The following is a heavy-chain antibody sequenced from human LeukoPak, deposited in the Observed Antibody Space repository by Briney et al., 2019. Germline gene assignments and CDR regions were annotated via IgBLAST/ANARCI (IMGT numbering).Heavy chain of an antibody. Sequence: SETLSLTCTVSGGSISSSSYYWGWIRQPPGKGLEWIGSIYYSGSTYYNPSLKSRVTISVDTSKNQFSLKLSSVTAADTAVYYCARDPPPGGSGWYQPFDYWGQGTLVTVSS. D-gene: IGHD6-19*01. CDR2: IYYSGST. CDR3: ARDPPPGGSGWYQPFDY. V-gene: IGHV4-39*07. J-gene: IGHJ4*02. CDR1: GGSISSSSYY.